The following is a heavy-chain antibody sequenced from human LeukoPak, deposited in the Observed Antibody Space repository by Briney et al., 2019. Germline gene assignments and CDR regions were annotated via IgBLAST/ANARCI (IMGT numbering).Heavy chain of an antibody. CDR3: ARGGNVLVVTQKRKKPLDL. Sequence: SETLSLTCAVSDGPFGGYYWTWIRQPPGEAPEWIGEINHFGNTDYNPSLKSRVTISVDTSKKEFSLHLTSVTTADTAVYYCARGGNVLVVTQKRKKPLDLWGQGTLVTVSS. V-gene: IGHV4-34*01. J-gene: IGHJ5*02. CDR1: DGPFGGYY. CDR2: INHFGNT. D-gene: IGHD3-22*01.